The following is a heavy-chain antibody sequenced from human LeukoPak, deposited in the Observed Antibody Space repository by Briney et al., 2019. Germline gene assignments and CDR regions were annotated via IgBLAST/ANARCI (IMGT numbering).Heavy chain of an antibody. D-gene: IGHD5-18*01. CDR2: IYYSGST. Sequence: SETLSLTCTVSGGSISSGDYYWSWIRQPPGKGLEWIGYIYYSGSTYYNPSLKSRVTISVDTSKNQFSLKLSPVTAADTAVYYCARAIQLWRWFDYWGQGTLSPSPQ. CDR3: ARAIQLWRWFDY. J-gene: IGHJ4*02. CDR1: GGSISSGDYY. V-gene: IGHV4-30-4*08.